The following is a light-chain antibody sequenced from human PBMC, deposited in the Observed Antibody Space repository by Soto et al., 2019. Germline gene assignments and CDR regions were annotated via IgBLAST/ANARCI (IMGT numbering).Light chain of an antibody. CDR3: QQYESFST. CDR1: QSISSW. V-gene: IGKV1-5*01. Sequence: DIQMTQSPASLSASVGYIFTIPCRASQSISSWLAWYQQKPGKAPKFLIYDASSLESGVPSRFSGSGSGTEFTLTIGSLQTDDFATYYCQQYESFSTFGQGTKVDIK. CDR2: DAS. J-gene: IGKJ1*01.